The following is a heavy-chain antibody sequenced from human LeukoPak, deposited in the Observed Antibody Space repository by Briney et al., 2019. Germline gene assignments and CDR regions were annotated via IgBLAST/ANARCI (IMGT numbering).Heavy chain of an antibody. CDR1: GFTFSSYA. Sequence: GGSLRLSCAASGFTFSSYAMSWVRQAPGKGLEWVSVISGSGGSTYYADSVTGRFTISRDNSKDTLYLQMNSLRAEDTAVDYCADYGVSGVRSNFYWGQGTLVPVSS. J-gene: IGHJ4*02. D-gene: IGHD3-3*01. CDR3: ADYGVSGVRSNFY. V-gene: IGHV3-23*01. CDR2: ISGSGGST.